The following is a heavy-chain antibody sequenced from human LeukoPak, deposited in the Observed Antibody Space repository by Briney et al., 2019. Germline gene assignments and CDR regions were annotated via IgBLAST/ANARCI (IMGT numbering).Heavy chain of an antibody. CDR2: ISSSGSTI. CDR3: ATLRLVGATNY. J-gene: IGHJ4*02. V-gene: IGHV3-48*03. CDR1: GFTFSSYE. D-gene: IGHD1-26*01. Sequence: GGSLRLSCAASGFTFSSYEMNWVRQAPGKGLERVSYISSSGSTIYYADSVKGRFTISRDNAKNSLYLQMNSLRAEDTAVYYCATLRLVGATNYWGQGTLVTVSS.